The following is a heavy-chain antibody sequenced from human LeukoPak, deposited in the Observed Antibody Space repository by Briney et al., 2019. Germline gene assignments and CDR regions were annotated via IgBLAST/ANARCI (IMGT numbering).Heavy chain of an antibody. V-gene: IGHV3-13*01. D-gene: IGHD3-3*01. CDR1: GVIFSNYD. Sequence: GGSLRLSCAASGVIFSNYDMHWVRQATGKGLEWVSAIGAAGDTYYPGSVKGRFTISRENANNSLHLQMNSLRAGDTAVYYCARVGSYYDFWSGYRNFYGMDVWGQGTTVTVSS. CDR2: IGAAGDT. CDR3: ARVGSYYDFWSGYRNFYGMDV. J-gene: IGHJ6*02.